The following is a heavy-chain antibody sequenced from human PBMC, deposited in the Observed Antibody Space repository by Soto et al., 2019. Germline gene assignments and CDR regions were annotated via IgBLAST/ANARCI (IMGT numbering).Heavy chain of an antibody. D-gene: IGHD5-18*01. CDR1: GFTFSSYA. J-gene: IGHJ4*02. CDR3: ARDLSGYGYDY. Sequence: QVQLVESGGGVVQPGRSLKLSCADSGFTFSSYAMHWVRQAPGKGLEWVAIISYDGSIKYYADSVEGRFTISRDNSKNTLYLQMNSLRAEDTAVYYCARDLSGYGYDYWGQGTLVTVSS. V-gene: IGHV3-30*04. CDR2: ISYDGSIK.